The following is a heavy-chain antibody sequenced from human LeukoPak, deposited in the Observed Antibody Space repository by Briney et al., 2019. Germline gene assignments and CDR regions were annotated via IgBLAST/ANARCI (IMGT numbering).Heavy chain of an antibody. D-gene: IGHD2-2*01. CDR2: IIPIFGTA. CDR1: GGTFSSYA. J-gene: IGHJ4*02. V-gene: IGHV1-69*01. Sequence: SVKVSCKASGGTFSSYAISWVRQAPGQGLEWMGGIIPIFGTANYAQKFQGRVTITADESTSTAYMELSSLRSEDTAVYYCARVSARYCSSTSCYYFDYWGQGTLVTVSS. CDR3: ARVSARYCSSTSCYYFDY.